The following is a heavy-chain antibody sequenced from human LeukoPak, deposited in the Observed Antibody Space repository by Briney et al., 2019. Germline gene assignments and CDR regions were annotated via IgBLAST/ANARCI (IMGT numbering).Heavy chain of an antibody. CDR3: ARALYYYDSSGSPEGFDY. Sequence: SETLSLTCTVSGGSISSYYWSWIRQPPGKGLEWIGYIYYSGSTNYNPSLKSRVTISVDTSKNQFSLKLSSVTAADTAVYYCARALYYYDSSGSPEGFDYWGQGTLVTVSS. CDR2: IYYSGST. V-gene: IGHV4-59*01. J-gene: IGHJ4*02. CDR1: GGSISSYY. D-gene: IGHD3-22*01.